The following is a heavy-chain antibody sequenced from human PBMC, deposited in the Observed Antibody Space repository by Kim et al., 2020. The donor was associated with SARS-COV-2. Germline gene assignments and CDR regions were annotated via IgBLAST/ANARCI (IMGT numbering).Heavy chain of an antibody. CDR1: GFTVSSNY. V-gene: IGHV3-66*01. Sequence: GGSLRLSCAASGFTVSSNYMSWVRQAPGKGLEWVSVIYSGGSTYYADSVKGRFTISRDNSKNTLYLQMNSLRAEDTAVYYCARDEGSSLYYYGMDVWGQGTTVTVSS. J-gene: IGHJ6*02. D-gene: IGHD6-6*01. CDR3: ARDEGSSLYYYGMDV. CDR2: IYSGGST.